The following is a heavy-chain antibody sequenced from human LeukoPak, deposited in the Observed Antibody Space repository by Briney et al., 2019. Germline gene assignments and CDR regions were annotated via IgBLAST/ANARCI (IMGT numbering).Heavy chain of an antibody. V-gene: IGHV1-46*01. CDR3: ARSVENYYGSGSYNY. D-gene: IGHD3-10*01. Sequence: GASVKVSCKASGYTFTSYYMHWVRQAPGQGLEWMGIINPSGGSTSYAQNFQGRVTMTRDMSTSTVYMELSSLRSEDTAVYYCARSVENYYGSGSYNYWGQGTLVTVSS. CDR2: INPSGGST. J-gene: IGHJ4*02. CDR1: GYTFTSYY.